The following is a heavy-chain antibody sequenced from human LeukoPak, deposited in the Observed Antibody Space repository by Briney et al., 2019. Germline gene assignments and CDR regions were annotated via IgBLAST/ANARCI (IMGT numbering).Heavy chain of an antibody. V-gene: IGHV4-4*02. CDR3: ARVGGYYYDSSGYELHAFDI. J-gene: IGHJ3*02. Sequence: SETLSLTCAVSGGSISSNNWWGWVRQPPGKGLEWIGEIYHSGSPNYNPSLKSRVTISVDRSKNQFSLKLSSVTAADTAVYYCARVGGYYYDSSGYELHAFDIWGQGTMVTVSS. CDR1: GGSISSNNW. D-gene: IGHD3-22*01. CDR2: IYHSGSP.